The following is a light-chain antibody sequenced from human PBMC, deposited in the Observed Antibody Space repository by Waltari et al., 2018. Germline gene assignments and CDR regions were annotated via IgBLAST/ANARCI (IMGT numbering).Light chain of an antibody. V-gene: IGLV1-44*01. CDR1: NSNLGSNT. CDR2: SNN. CDR3: SARDDSLNGWV. Sequence: QSVLTQSPPASGTPGQRVTIPCSGSNSNLGSNTVNWYQHLPGTAPKLLIYSNNQRPSSVPDRFSGSKSGTSASLAISGLRSEDEADYYCSARDDSLNGWVFGGGTKLTVL. J-gene: IGLJ3*02.